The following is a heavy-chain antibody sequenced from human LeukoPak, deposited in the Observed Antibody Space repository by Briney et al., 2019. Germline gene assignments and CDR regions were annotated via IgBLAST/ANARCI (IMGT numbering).Heavy chain of an antibody. V-gene: IGHV1-46*01. CDR1: GYTFTGHY. CDR3: AREAAAGTTSFDY. J-gene: IGHJ4*02. D-gene: IGHD6-13*01. Sequence: GASVKVSCKASGYTFTGHYMHWVRQAPGQGLEWMGIINPSGGVSSYAQKFQGRVTMTRDTSTSAVYMELSSLRSEDTALYYCAREAAAGTTSFDYWGQGTLVTV. CDR2: INPSGGVS.